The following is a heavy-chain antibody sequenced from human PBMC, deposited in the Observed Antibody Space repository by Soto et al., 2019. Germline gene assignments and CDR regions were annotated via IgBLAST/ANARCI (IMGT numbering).Heavy chain of an antibody. Sequence: ASVKVSCKASGYTFTSYDINWVRQATGQGLEWMGWMNPNSGNTGYAQKFQGRVTMTRNTSISTAYMGLSSLRSEDTAVYYCAMYSSSSWEGSAFDIWGPGTMVTVSS. CDR3: AMYSSSSWEGSAFDI. J-gene: IGHJ3*02. D-gene: IGHD6-6*01. CDR1: GYTFTSYD. CDR2: MNPNSGNT. V-gene: IGHV1-8*01.